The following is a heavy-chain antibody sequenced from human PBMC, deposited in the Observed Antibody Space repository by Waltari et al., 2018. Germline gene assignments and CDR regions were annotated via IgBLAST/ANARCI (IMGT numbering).Heavy chain of an antibody. J-gene: IGHJ4*02. V-gene: IGHV1-69*04. Sequence: APGQGLEWMGRIIPILGIANYAQKFQGRVTITADKSTSTAYMELSSLRSEDTAVYYCARGGYCGGDCYSDWGQGTLVTVSS. D-gene: IGHD2-21*02. CDR2: IIPILGIA. CDR3: ARGGYCGGDCYSD.